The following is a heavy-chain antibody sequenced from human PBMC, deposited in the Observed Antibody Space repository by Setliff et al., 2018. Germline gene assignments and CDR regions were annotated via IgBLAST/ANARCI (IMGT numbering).Heavy chain of an antibody. V-gene: IGHV4-39*07. D-gene: IGHD2-21*01. CDR2: ISYSGRS. CDR1: GDSINTPKYN. Sequence: PSETLSLTCSVSGDSINTPKYNWGWIRQSPGEGLQWIGRISYSGRSYNNPSLKSRVTISIDTSKNQFSLKLSSVTAADTAVYYCARVALVVVIRNAFDIWGQGTMVTVSS. CDR3: ARVALVVVIRNAFDI. J-gene: IGHJ3*02.